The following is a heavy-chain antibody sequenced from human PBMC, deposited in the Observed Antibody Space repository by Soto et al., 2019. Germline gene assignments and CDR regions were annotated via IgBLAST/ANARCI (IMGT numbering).Heavy chain of an antibody. V-gene: IGHV3-33*01. D-gene: IGHD4-17*01. CDR2: IVNDGSDR. CDR1: GFTFSRYG. J-gene: IGHJ4*02. CDR3: ARDDDYEANGLDY. Sequence: GGSLRLSCVGSGFTFSRYGMHWLRQAPGEGLEWMAVIVNDGSDRDYAASVAGRFAISRDNSKNTLYLQMDNLGVDDTAMYYCARDDDYEANGLDYWGQGTLVTVSS.